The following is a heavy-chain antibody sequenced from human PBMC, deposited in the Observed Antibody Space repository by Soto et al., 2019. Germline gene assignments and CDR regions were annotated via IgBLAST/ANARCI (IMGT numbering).Heavy chain of an antibody. CDR2: INPNGGST. D-gene: IGHD6-19*01. V-gene: IGHV1-46*03. J-gene: IGHJ4*02. CDR3: GRGLAAGDY. Sequence: QVQLVQSGAEVVKPGASVRLSCKASGYTFSNFYIHWVRQAPGQGLEWMAIINPNGGSTNYAQKFQGRVTTTRDTAATAVYMEQRSMRSEDTAVYYCGRGLAAGDYWGQGDLVTVSS. CDR1: GYTFSNFY.